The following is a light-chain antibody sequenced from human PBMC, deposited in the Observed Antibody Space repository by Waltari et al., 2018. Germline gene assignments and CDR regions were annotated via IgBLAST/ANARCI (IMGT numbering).Light chain of an antibody. CDR1: GSNIGAGYD. J-gene: IGLJ2*01. CDR2: VVN. Sequence: QSVLTQPPSVSGAPGQRVTISCSGSGSNIGAGYDVHWYRQLPGKAPTRLIYVVNTRPPWVSDRFSGSQFDTSAPLAIAGLQADDEADYYCQSYDTTLSVVFGGGTKLTVL. CDR3: QSYDTTLSVV. V-gene: IGLV1-40*01.